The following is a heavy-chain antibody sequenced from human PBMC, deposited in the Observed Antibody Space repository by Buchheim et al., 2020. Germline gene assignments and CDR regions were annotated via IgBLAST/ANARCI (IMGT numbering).Heavy chain of an antibody. J-gene: IGHJ5*02. CDR3: ARDDRSSGSSNWFDP. CDR1: GGSIRSGDNH. CDR2: IYYSGTT. V-gene: IGHV4-30-4*01. Sequence: QVQLQESGPGLVKPSQTLSLTCTVSGGSIRSGDNHWSWIRQAPGKGLEWIGTIYYSGTTYYNPSLKSRVITSVATSKNQFSLKLSSVTAADTAVYYCARDDRSSGSSNWFDPWGQGTL. D-gene: IGHD1-26*01.